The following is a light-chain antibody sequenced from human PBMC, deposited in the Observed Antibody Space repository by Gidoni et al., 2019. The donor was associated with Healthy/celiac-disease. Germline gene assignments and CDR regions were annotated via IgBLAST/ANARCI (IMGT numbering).Light chain of an antibody. Sequence: EIVLTQSLATLSLSPGERATLSCRASQRVSSYLAWYHQKPGPAPRLLIYDASTRATGIPAGFSGSGSGTDFTLTISSLEPEDFAVYYYRQRSNWPPFTFGPGTRVDIK. J-gene: IGKJ3*01. CDR3: RQRSNWPPFT. V-gene: IGKV3-11*01. CDR2: DAS. CDR1: QRVSSY.